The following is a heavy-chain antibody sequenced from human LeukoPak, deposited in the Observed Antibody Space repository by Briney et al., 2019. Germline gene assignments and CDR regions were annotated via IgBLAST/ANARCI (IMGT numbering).Heavy chain of an antibody. D-gene: IGHD3-22*01. V-gene: IGHV3-23*01. Sequence: PGGSLRLSCAASGFTFSSYAMSWVRQAPGKGLEWVSAISGSGGSTYYADSVKGRSTISRDNSKNTLYLQMNSLRAEDTAVYYCAKEMIVVVPRGLTGAFDIWGQGTMVTVSS. CDR2: ISGSGGST. CDR3: AKEMIVVVPRGLTGAFDI. J-gene: IGHJ3*02. CDR1: GFTFSSYA.